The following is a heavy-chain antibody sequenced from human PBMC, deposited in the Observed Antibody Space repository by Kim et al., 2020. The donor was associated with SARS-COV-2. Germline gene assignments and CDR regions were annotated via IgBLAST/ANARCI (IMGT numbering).Heavy chain of an antibody. Sequence: YSNPSRQSRGTISVDTSKNQFSLKLSAVTAADTAVYYCARGERSGWFYYWGQGTLVTVSS. D-gene: IGHD6-19*01. V-gene: IGHV4-39*01. CDR3: ARGERSGWFYY. J-gene: IGHJ4*02.